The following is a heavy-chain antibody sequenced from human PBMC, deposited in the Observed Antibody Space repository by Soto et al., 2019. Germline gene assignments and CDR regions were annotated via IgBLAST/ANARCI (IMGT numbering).Heavy chain of an antibody. V-gene: IGHV1-69*13. CDR2: IIPIFGTA. J-gene: IGHJ6*02. CDR1: GGTFSSYA. CDR3: ARDVRQNIVATISVYYYGMDV. D-gene: IGHD5-12*01. Sequence: SVKVSCKASGGTFSSYAISWVRQAPGQGLEWMGGIIPIFGTANYAQKFQGRVTITADESTSTAYMELSSLRSEDTAVYYCARDVRQNIVATISVYYYGMDVWGQGTTVTVS.